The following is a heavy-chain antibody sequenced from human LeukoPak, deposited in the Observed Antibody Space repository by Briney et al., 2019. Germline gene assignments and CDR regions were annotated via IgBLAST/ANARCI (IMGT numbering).Heavy chain of an antibody. J-gene: IGHJ4*02. CDR3: ARDIQLLWFGELPNPLFDY. CDR2: INTNTGNP. Sequence: ASVKVSCKASGYTFTSYGISWVRQAPGQGLEWMGWINTNTGNPTYAQGFTGRFVFSLDTSVSTAYLQISSLKAEDTAVYYCARDIQLLWFGELPNPLFDYWGQGTLVTVSS. V-gene: IGHV7-4-1*02. CDR1: GYTFTSYG. D-gene: IGHD3-10*01.